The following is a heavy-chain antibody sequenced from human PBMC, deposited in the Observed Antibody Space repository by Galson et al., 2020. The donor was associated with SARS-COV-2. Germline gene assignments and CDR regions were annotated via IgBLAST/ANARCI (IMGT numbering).Heavy chain of an antibody. CDR1: GGSFSGYY. V-gene: IGHV4-34*01. Sequence: SQTLSLTCAVYGGSFSGYYWSWIRQPPGKGLEWIGEINHSGSTNYNPSLKSRVTISVDTSKNQFSLKLSSVTAADTAVYYCARGLGDYYDSSGGMDVWGQGTTVTVSS. J-gene: IGHJ6*02. CDR2: INHSGST. D-gene: IGHD3-22*01. CDR3: ARGLGDYYDSSGGMDV.